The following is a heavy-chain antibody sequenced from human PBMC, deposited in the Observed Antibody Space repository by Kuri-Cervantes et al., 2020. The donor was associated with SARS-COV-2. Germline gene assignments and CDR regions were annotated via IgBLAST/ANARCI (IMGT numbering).Heavy chain of an antibody. Sequence: ASVKVSCKASGYTFTGYYMHWVRQAPGQGLEWMGWINPNSGGTNYAQKFQGRVTMTRNTSISTAYMELSSLRSEDRAVYYCATSFIYDSSGYGDDYWGQGTLVTVSS. J-gene: IGHJ4*02. D-gene: IGHD3-22*01. CDR3: ATSFIYDSSGYGDDY. CDR2: INPNSGGT. CDR1: GYTFTGYY. V-gene: IGHV1-2*02.